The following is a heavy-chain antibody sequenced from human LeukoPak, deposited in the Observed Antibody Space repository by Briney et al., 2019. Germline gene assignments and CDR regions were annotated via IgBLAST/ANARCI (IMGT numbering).Heavy chain of an antibody. CDR1: GFTFTTYS. CDR2: ISPDSGYI. D-gene: IGHD3-10*01. Sequence: PGGSLRLSCAASGFTFTTYSMNWVRQAPGKGLEWVSSISPDSGYIYYADSVKGRFTISRDNAKNSLYLQMNSLRAEDTAVYYCARGGITTIRYDYWGQGTLVTVSS. CDR3: ARGGITTIRYDY. J-gene: IGHJ4*02. V-gene: IGHV3-21*01.